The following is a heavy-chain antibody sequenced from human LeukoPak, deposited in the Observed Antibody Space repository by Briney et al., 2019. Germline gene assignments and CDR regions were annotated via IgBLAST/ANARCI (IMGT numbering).Heavy chain of an antibody. CDR1: GGPFRGHY. CDR3: ARLTYCGGDCPYWYFDL. V-gene: IGHV4-34*01. Sequence: SETLSLTSAVYGGPFRGHYWSWIRQPPGKGLEWIGEINHSGGSSNYNPSLKSRVTISVDTSKSQFSLRLKSVTAADTAVYFCARLTYCGGDCPYWYFDLWGRGTLVTVSS. D-gene: IGHD2-21*02. CDR2: INHSGGSS. J-gene: IGHJ2*01.